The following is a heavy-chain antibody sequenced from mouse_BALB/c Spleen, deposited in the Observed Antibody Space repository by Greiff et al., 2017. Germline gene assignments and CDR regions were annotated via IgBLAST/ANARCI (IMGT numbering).Heavy chain of an antibody. CDR2: ISYDGSN. CDR3: AREGGNYPVYFDY. Sequence: EVQLVESGPGLVKPSQSLSLTCSVTGYSITSGYYWNWIRQFPGNKLEWMGYISYDGSNNYNPSLKNRISITRDTSKNQFFLKLNSVTTEDTATYYCAREGGNYPVYFDYWGQGTTLTVSS. V-gene: IGHV3-6*02. J-gene: IGHJ2*01. D-gene: IGHD2-1*01. CDR1: GYSITSGYY.